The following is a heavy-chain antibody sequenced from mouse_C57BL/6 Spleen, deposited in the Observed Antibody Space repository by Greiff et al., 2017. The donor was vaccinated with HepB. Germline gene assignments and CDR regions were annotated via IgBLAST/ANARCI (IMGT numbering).Heavy chain of an antibody. CDR3: ARDHYYGSNYAMDY. Sequence: VQLQQSGPELVKPGASVKIPCKASGYTFTDYNMDWVKQSHGKSLEWIGDINPNNGGTIYNQKFKGKATLTVDKSYSTAYMELRSLTSEDTAVYYCARDHYYGSNYAMDYWGQGTSVTVSS. J-gene: IGHJ4*01. V-gene: IGHV1-18*01. D-gene: IGHD1-1*01. CDR1: GYTFTDYN. CDR2: INPNNGGT.